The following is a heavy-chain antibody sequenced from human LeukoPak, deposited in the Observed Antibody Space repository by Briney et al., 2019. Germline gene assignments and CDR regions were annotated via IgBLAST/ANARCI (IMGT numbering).Heavy chain of an antibody. J-gene: IGHJ4*02. D-gene: IGHD6-13*01. CDR3: ARGGYSSSWVFDY. Sequence: ASAKVSCKASGYNFTSYYMHWVRQAPGQGLEWMEIINPSGGGTSYAQKFQGRVTMTRDTSTTTVYMELRSLRSDDTAVYYCARGGYSSSWVFDYWGQGTPVTVSS. V-gene: IGHV1-46*01. CDR2: INPSGGGT. CDR1: GYNFTSYY.